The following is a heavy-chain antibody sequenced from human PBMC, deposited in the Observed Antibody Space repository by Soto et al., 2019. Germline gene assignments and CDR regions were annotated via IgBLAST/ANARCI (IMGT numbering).Heavy chain of an antibody. CDR3: ARDKGYCSDTSCPDFDY. D-gene: IGHD2-15*01. Sequence: ASVKVSCKASGYTFTSYDINWVRQATGKGLEWMGRINPNSGNTNYAQKFQGRVTMTGDTSTSTAYMELNSLRSEDTAVYYCARDKGYCSDTSCPDFDYWGQGTLVTVSS. CDR2: INPNSGNT. CDR1: GYTFTSYD. V-gene: IGHV1-8*01. J-gene: IGHJ4*02.